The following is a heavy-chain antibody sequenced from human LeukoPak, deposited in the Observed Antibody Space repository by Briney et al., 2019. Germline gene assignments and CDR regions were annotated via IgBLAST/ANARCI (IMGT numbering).Heavy chain of an antibody. D-gene: IGHD6-25*01. CDR3: ARAEQRSDAFDI. V-gene: IGHV3-13*01. Sequence: GGSLRLSCAASGFTFSSYDMHWVRQATGKGLEWVSAIGTAGDTYFPGSVRGGFTISRENAKNSLYLQINSLRAGDTAVYYCARAEQRSDAFDIWGQGTMVTVSS. CDR2: IGTAGDT. J-gene: IGHJ3*02. CDR1: GFTFSSYD.